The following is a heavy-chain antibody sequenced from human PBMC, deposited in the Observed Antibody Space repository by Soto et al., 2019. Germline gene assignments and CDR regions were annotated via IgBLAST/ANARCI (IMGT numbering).Heavy chain of an antibody. CDR3: ARVRADGWYWAFDM. D-gene: IGHD6-19*01. CDR2: IHRDGRT. CDR1: GDSIRRTNW. J-gene: IGHJ3*02. V-gene: IGHV4-4*02. Sequence: SETLSLTCVVSGDSIRRTNWWTWVRRPPGKGLEWIGEIHRDGRTNYNPSLQSRVTISVDKSKNQFSLTVTSVTAADTAVYYCARVRADGWYWAFDMWGQGTKVT.